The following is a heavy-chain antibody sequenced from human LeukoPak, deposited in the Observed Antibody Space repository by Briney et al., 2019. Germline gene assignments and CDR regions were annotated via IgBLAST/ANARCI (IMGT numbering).Heavy chain of an antibody. D-gene: IGHD2-15*01. CDR3: ARSPSRYCSGCSCPNWFGP. V-gene: IGHV4-59*01. CDR2: IYYGGST. CDR1: GGSISRYY. J-gene: IGHJ5*02. Sequence: SETLSLTCTVSGGSISRYYRSWIRQPPGKGLEWIGFIYYGGSTNYKPSLKSRVTISVDTSKNQFSLKLSSVTAADTAVYYCARSPSRYCSGCSCPNWFGPWGQGTLVTVST.